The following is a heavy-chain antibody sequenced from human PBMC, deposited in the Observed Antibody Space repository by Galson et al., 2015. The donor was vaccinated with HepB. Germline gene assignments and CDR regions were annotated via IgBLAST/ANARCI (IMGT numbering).Heavy chain of an antibody. J-gene: IGHJ4*02. CDR1: GFTFSSYA. Sequence: SLRLSCAASGFTFSSYAMSWVRQAPGKGLEWVSAISGSGGSTYYADSVKGRFTISRDNSKNTLYLQMNSLRAEDTAVYYCAKDRPTYYDILTGYPYFDYWGQGTLVTVSS. D-gene: IGHD3-9*01. CDR3: AKDRPTYYDILTGYPYFDY. CDR2: ISGSGGST. V-gene: IGHV3-23*01.